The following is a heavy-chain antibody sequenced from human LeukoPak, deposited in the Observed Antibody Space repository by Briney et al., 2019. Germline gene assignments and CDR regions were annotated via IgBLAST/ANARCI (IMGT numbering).Heavy chain of an antibody. J-gene: IGHJ4*02. CDR3: ATFPYYFDSSGSYYFDF. CDR1: GFTFSSYG. Sequence: GGSLRLSCAASGFTFSSYGMHWVRQAPGKGLEWVAVISYDGSNKYYADSVKGRFTISGDNSKNTLYLQMNSLRAEDTAVFYCATFPYYFDSSGSYYFDFWGQGTLVTVSS. V-gene: IGHV3-30*03. D-gene: IGHD3-22*01. CDR2: ISYDGSNK.